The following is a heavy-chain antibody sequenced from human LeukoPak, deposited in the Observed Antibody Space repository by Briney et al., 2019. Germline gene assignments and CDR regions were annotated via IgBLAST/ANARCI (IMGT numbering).Heavy chain of an antibody. CDR3: AKDPNAPAYYYDSSGQKTHDY. CDR2: IWYDGSNK. D-gene: IGHD3-22*01. V-gene: IGHV3-30*02. Sequence: GGSLRLSCAASGFTFSSYGMHWVRQAPGKGLEWVAVIWYDGSNKYYADSVKGRFTISRDNSKNTLYLQMNSLRAEDTAVYYCAKDPNAPAYYYDSSGQKTHDYWGQGTLVTVSS. CDR1: GFTFSSYG. J-gene: IGHJ4*02.